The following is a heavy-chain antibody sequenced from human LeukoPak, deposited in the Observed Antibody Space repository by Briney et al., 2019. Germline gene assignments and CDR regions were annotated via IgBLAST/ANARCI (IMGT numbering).Heavy chain of an antibody. CDR1: GDSISTRNW. J-gene: IGHJ4*02. CDR3: ARSAGWWSLDY. V-gene: IGHV4-4*02. Sequence: SETLSLTCAVSGDSISTRNWWNWVRQPPGKGLDWIGEISHGGSTKYNPSLENRVTISKDNSKNEFSLKLNSVTAADTAVYFCARSAGWWSLDYWGQGALVTVST. CDR2: ISHGGST. D-gene: IGHD2-8*02.